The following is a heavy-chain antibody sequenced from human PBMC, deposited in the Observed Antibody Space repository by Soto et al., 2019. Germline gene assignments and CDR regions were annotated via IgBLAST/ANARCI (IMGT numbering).Heavy chain of an antibody. Sequence: GGSLRLSCAASGFTFSSYEMNWVRQAPGKGLEWVSYISSSGSTIYYADSVKGRFTISRDNAKNSLYLQMNSLRAEDTAVYYCARDWFGSGMDVWGQGTTVTVSS. CDR3: ARDWFGSGMDV. J-gene: IGHJ6*02. CDR1: GFTFSSYE. V-gene: IGHV3-48*03. CDR2: ISSSGSTI. D-gene: IGHD3-10*01.